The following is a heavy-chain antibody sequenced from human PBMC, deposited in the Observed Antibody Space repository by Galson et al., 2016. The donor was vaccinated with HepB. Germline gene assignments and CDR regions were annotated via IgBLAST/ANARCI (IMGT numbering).Heavy chain of an antibody. V-gene: IGHV4-61*08. CDR3: ARDRGSAAGFDY. J-gene: IGHJ4*02. CDR1: GGSISSGGYY. Sequence: TLSLTCTVSGGSISSGGYYWSWIRQHPGKGLEWIGYIYYSGSTNQNPSLKSRVTISVDTSKNQFSLQLRSVTAADTAVYYCARDRGSAAGFDYWGQGTLVTVAS. D-gene: IGHD6-13*01. CDR2: IYYSGST.